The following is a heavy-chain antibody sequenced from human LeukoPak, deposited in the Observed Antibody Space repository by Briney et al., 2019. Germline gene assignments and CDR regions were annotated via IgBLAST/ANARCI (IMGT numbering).Heavy chain of an antibody. V-gene: IGHV3-74*01. CDR2: INNDGTAT. Sequence: GGSLRLSCAASGFTFNYFLMHWVRQVPGKGLVWVSGINNDGTATYYADSVKGRFTISRDNAKNTVYLQMNGLRAEDTTVYYWATVSEYWGQGTLVTDSS. CDR3: ATVSEY. J-gene: IGHJ4*02. CDR1: GFTFNYFL.